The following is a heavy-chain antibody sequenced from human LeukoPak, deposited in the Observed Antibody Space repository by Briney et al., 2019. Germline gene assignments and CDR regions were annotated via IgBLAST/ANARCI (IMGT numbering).Heavy chain of an antibody. Sequence: ASVKVSCKASGYTFTGYYMHWVRQAPGQGLERMGRINPNSGGTNYAQTFQGRVTMTRDTSISTAYMELSRLRSDDTAVYYCARERYYYGSGSYLTFDYWGQGTLVTVS. D-gene: IGHD3-10*01. CDR1: GYTFTGYY. CDR2: INPNSGGT. CDR3: ARERYYYGSGSYLTFDY. V-gene: IGHV1-2*06. J-gene: IGHJ4*02.